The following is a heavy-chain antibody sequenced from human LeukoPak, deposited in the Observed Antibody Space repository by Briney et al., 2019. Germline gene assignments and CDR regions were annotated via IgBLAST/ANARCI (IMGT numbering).Heavy chain of an antibody. CDR3: ARDHGVGAVDY. V-gene: IGHV3-21*01. D-gene: IGHD1-26*01. CDR1: GFTFSSYS. CDR2: ISSSSSYI. J-gene: IGHJ4*02. Sequence: GGSLRLSCEASGFTFSSYSMNWVRQAPGKGLEWVSSISSSSSYIYYADSVKGRFTISRDNAKNSLYLQMDSLRAEDTAVYYCARDHGVGAVDYWGQGTLVTVSS.